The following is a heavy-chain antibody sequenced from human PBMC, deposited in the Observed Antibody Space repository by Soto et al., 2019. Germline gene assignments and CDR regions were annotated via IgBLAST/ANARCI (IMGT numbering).Heavy chain of an antibody. D-gene: IGHD4-17*01. Sequence: PSETLSLTCTVSGGSISSGAYHWNWIRQHPGKGLEWIGSIYYSGSTYDNPSLKGRVAISVDTSKNQFSLKVMSVTAADAAVYYCARGSGGDNDNWFDPWGQGILVTVSS. V-gene: IGHV4-31*03. CDR2: IYYSGST. CDR3: ARGSGGDNDNWFDP. J-gene: IGHJ5*02. CDR1: GGSISSGAYH.